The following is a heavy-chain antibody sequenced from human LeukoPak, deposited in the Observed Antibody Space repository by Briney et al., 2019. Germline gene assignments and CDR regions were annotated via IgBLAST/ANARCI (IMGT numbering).Heavy chain of an antibody. CDR2: INHSGST. Sequence: SETLSLTSAVYGGSFSGYYWSWIRQPPGKGLEWIAEINHSGSTDYNPSLKSRVTISVDTSKNQSSLKLSSVTAADTAVYYCARPTYGDYVYGDAFDIWGQGTMVTVSS. CDR3: ARPTYGDYVYGDAFDI. CDR1: GGSFSGYY. D-gene: IGHD4-17*01. J-gene: IGHJ3*02. V-gene: IGHV4-34*01.